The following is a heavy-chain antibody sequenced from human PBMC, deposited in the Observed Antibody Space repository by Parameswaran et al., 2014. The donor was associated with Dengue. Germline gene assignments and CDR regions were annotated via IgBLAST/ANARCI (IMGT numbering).Heavy chain of an antibody. V-gene: IGHV3-21*01. Sequence: VRQAPGKGLEWVSSISSSSSCIYYADSVKGRFTISRDNAKNSLYLQMNSLRAEDTAVYYCARDQGAADDGMDVWGQGTTVTVSS. CDR2: ISSSSSCI. J-gene: IGHJ6*02. D-gene: IGHD6-13*01. CDR3: ARDQGAADDGMDV.